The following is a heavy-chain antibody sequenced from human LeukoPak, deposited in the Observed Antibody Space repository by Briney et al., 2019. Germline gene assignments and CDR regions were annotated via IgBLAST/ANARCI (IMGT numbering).Heavy chain of an antibody. Sequence: SETLSLTCTVSGDSVSRSTYYWGWLRQPPGKGLEWIGTIYYSETTYYNPSLKSRVTISVDSAKNQFSLKVTSVTATDTAVYYCAGQVDSNGYSTLDYWGQGILVTVSS. CDR3: AGQVDSNGYSTLDY. V-gene: IGHV4-39*01. CDR2: IYYSETT. J-gene: IGHJ4*02. D-gene: IGHD3-22*01. CDR1: GDSVSRSTYY.